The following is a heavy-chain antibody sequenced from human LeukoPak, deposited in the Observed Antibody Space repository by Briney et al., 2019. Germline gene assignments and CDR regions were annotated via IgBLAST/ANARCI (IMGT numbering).Heavy chain of an antibody. V-gene: IGHV4-39*07. Sequence: TSETLSLTCTVSGGSIISSDYHWGWVRQPPGKGLEWIGTISYSGNTDYNPSLRSRVTISVDTSKNQFSPKLSSVTAADTAVYYCARDRRWLITRNWFDPWGQGTLVTVSS. CDR1: GGSIISSDYH. CDR3: ARDRRWLITRNWFDP. CDR2: ISYSGNT. D-gene: IGHD3-22*01. J-gene: IGHJ5*02.